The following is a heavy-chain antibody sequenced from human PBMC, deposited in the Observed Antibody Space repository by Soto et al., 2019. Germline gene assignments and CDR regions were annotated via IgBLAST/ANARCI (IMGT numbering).Heavy chain of an antibody. V-gene: IGHV5-51*01. Sequence: GESLKISCKCSGSSFTSYWIGWVRQMPGKGLEWMGIIYPGDSDTRYSPSFQGQVTISADNSISTAYMQWSSLKASDTDMYYCASLYYYDSSGYFDYWGQGTLVTVSS. CDR2: IYPGDSDT. CDR3: ASLYYYDSSGYFDY. CDR1: GSSFTSYW. D-gene: IGHD3-22*01. J-gene: IGHJ4*02.